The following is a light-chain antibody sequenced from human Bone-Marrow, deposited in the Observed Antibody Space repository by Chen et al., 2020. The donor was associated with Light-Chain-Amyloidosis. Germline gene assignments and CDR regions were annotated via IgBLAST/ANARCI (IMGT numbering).Light chain of an antibody. J-gene: IGLJ2*01. CDR2: EGS. CDR3: CSYAGSSTLV. Sequence: QSALTQPASVPGPPGQPITISCTGTSSDVGSYNLVSWYQQHPGKAPKLMIYEGSKRPSGVSNRFSGSKSGNTASLTISGLQAEDEADYYCCSYAGSSTLVFGGGTKLTVL. CDR1: SSDVGSYNL. V-gene: IGLV2-23*01.